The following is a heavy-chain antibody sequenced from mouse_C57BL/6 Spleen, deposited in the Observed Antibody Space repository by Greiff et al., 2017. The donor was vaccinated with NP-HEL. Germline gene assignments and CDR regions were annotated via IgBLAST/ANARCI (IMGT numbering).Heavy chain of an antibody. Sequence: EVKLQESGPGLVKPSQSLSLTCSVTGYSITSGYYWNWIRQFPGNKLEWMGYISYDGSNNYNPSLKNRISITRDTSKNQFFLKLNSVTTEDTATYYCAREGSSGYFAYWGQGTLVTVSA. CDR1: GYSITSGYY. J-gene: IGHJ3*01. CDR3: AREGSSGYFAY. D-gene: IGHD3-2*02. CDR2: ISYDGSN. V-gene: IGHV3-6*01.